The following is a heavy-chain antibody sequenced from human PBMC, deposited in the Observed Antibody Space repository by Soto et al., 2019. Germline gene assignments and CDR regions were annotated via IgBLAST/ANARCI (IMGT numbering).Heavy chain of an antibody. D-gene: IGHD5-18*01. CDR3: AQERYDTATDFDY. Sequence: QVQLVESGGGVVQPGRSLRLSCAASGFTFSSYGMHWVRQAPGKGLEWVAVISYDGSNKYYADSVKGRFTISRDNSKNTLYLPMNSLRAQDTDEYYWAQERYDTATDFDYWGQGPLVTVSS. V-gene: IGHV3-30*18. CDR1: GFTFSSYG. CDR2: ISYDGSNK. J-gene: IGHJ4*02.